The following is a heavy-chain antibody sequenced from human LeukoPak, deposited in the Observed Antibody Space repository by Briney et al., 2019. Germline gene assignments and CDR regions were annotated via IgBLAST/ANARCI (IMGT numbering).Heavy chain of an antibody. CDR3: ARYYYDSSGYYQVDY. CDR2: ISSSSSYI. J-gene: IGHJ4*02. V-gene: IGHV3-21*01. D-gene: IGHD3-22*01. Sequence: PGGSLLLSCAASGFTFSSYSMNWVRQAPGKGLEWVSSISSSSSYIYYANSVKGRFTISRDNAKNSLYLQMNSLRAEDTAVYYCARYYYDSSGYYQVDYWGQGTLVTVSS. CDR1: GFTFSSYS.